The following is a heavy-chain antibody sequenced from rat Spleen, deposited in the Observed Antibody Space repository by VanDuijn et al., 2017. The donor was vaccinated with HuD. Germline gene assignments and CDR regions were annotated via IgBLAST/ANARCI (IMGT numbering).Heavy chain of an antibody. Sequence: EVQLVESGGGLVQPGRSLKLSCVASGFTFNNYWMTWIRQAPGKGLEWVASITNTGGSTYYPDSVKGRFTISRDNAKSTLYLQMNNLRSEETAIYYCTSRGNNYRNWFAYWGQGTLVTVSS. CDR2: ITNTGGST. V-gene: IGHV5-31*01. CDR3: TSRGNNYRNWFAY. D-gene: IGHD1-10*01. J-gene: IGHJ3*01. CDR1: GFTFNNYW.